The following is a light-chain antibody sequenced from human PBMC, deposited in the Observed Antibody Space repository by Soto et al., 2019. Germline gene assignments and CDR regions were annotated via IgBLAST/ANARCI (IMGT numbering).Light chain of an antibody. CDR2: GNN. CDR1: NSNIGAGFD. CDR3: QSYDSSLASSV. V-gene: IGLV1-40*01. J-gene: IGLJ1*01. Sequence: QSVLTQPPSVSGDPGQTVTISCTGSNSNIGAGFDVHWYQQSPEPAPKLVLYGNNIRPAGVPDRVSGSRSGAAASLAITGLQAEEGADYYSQSYDSSLASSVIGTGTKVTGL.